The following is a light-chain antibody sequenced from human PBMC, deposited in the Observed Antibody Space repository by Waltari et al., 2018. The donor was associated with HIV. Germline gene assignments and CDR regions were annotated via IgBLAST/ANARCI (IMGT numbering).Light chain of an antibody. Sequence: SYELTQPPPVSVSPGQTASIPCSGDKLGDKYACWYQQKPGQSPVLVIYQDSKRPSGIPERFSGSNSGNTATLTISGTQAMDEADYYCQAWDSSAGVFGGGTKLTVL. V-gene: IGLV3-1*01. CDR1: KLGDKY. CDR2: QDS. CDR3: QAWDSSAGV. J-gene: IGLJ2*01.